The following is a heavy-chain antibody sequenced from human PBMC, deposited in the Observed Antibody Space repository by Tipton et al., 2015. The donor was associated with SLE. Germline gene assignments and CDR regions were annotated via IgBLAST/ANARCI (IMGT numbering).Heavy chain of an antibody. D-gene: IGHD4-17*01. Sequence: TLSLTCTVSGDSISNSDYYWGWIRQPPGKGLEWIGNIHHSGRTYYNPSLISRPTMSVDTSNNQLSLRLSSVTAADTAVYYCARDRDGDDRDVLDIWGQGTLVTVSS. J-gene: IGHJ3*02. V-gene: IGHV4-39*07. CDR2: IHHSGRT. CDR1: GDSISNSDYY. CDR3: ARDRDGDDRDVLDI.